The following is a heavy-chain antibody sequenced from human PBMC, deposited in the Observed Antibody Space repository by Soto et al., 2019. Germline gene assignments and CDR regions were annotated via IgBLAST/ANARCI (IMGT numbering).Heavy chain of an antibody. CDR2: ISGSGGST. CDR3: ATRLTGAWVFDF. D-gene: IGHD1-20*01. V-gene: IGHV3-23*01. CDR1: GVNFVNYA. Sequence: GGSHRVPWASAGVNFVNYAMSLVRKAPGKGLEWVSGISGSGGSTYHADSGQGRFTISRDNSKNTLNLQMNSLRAEETAVYYCATRLTGAWVFDFLRQGALVTVSS. J-gene: IGHJ4*02.